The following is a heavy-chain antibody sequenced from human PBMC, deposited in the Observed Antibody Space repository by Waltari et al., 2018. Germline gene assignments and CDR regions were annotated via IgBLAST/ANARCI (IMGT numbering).Heavy chain of an antibody. CDR2: LIPIYGAP. J-gene: IGHJ5*02. V-gene: IGHV1-69*12. Sequence: QVHLVQSGAEVKKPGSSVKVSCKASGGTFGRYAITRGRPAPGQGVEWMGGLIPIYGAPNYAQRFQGRVTISADESTSTVYMELSSLKSEDTALYFCARRQLGGPLDPWGQGTLVTVSS. CDR1: GGTFGRYA. D-gene: IGHD1-1*01. CDR3: ARRQLGGPLDP.